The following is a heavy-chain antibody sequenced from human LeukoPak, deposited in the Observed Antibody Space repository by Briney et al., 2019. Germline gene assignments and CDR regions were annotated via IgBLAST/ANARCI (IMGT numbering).Heavy chain of an antibody. J-gene: IGHJ1*01. Sequence: GGSLRLSCAGSGFTFSGYNLNWVRQAPGKGLEWVSSISTSSNYIYYADPVKGRFTASRDNARKTLFLQMNNSRVDDTAIYYCAREVDNYGGLFGHCWGHGTLVTVSP. CDR3: AREVDNYGGLFGHC. D-gene: IGHD3-10*01. CDR2: ISTSSNYI. V-gene: IGHV3-21*01. CDR1: GFTFSGYN.